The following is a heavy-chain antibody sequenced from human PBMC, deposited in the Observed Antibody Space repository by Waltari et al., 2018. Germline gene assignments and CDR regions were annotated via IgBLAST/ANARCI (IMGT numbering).Heavy chain of an antibody. D-gene: IGHD3-16*01. Sequence: VQLLESGGGLVQPGGSLRLSCAASGFTFSSYAMSWVRQPPGKGLEWIGEIYHSGGTNYNPSLKSRVTISVDKSKNQFSLKLSSVTAADTAVYYCAGEGGGTGWRLGSFDYWGQGTLVTVSS. CDR2: IYHSGGT. V-gene: IGHV4-4*02. CDR1: GFTFSSYAM. CDR3: AGEGGGTGWRLGSFDY. J-gene: IGHJ4*02.